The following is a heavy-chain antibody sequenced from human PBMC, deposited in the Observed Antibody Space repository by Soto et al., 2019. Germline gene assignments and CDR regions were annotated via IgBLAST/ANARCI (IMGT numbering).Heavy chain of an antibody. CDR2: ISAYNGKT. V-gene: IGHV1-18*01. J-gene: IGHJ4*02. CDR3: ARDRVDVIRWAYFDY. CDR1: AYTFTSYA. D-gene: IGHD3-22*01. Sequence: QVQLVQSGAEVRKPGASVKVSCKASAYTFTSYAITWVRQAPGQGLEWMGWISAYNGKTNYAQKLQGRVTMTTDTSTSTAYMELRSLRSDDTAVYYCARDRVDVIRWAYFDYWGQGTLVTVSS.